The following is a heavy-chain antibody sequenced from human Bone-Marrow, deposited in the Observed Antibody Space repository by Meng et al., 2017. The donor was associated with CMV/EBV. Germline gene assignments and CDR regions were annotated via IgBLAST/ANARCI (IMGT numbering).Heavy chain of an antibody. CDR2: IYYSGST. CDR1: GGSFSGYY. V-gene: IGHV4-59*01. D-gene: IGHD2-2*01. CDR3: ARDSWVVSRLGMDV. Sequence: SETLSLTCAVYGGSFSGYYWSWIRQPPGKGLEWIGYIYYSGSTNYNPSLKSRVTISVDTSKNQFSLKLSSVTAADTAVYYCARDSWVVSRLGMDVWGQGITVTVSS. J-gene: IGHJ6*02.